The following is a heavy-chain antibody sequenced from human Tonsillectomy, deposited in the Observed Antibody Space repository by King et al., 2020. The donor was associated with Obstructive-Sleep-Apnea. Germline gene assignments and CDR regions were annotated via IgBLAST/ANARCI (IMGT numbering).Heavy chain of an antibody. CDR1: GDSISSYY. V-gene: IGHV4-59*08. Sequence: QLQESGPGLVKPSETLSLTCTVSGDSISSYYCSWIRQPPGKGLEWIWYINDSGSTNYNPSLKSRVTISVDTSKNQFSLKLSSVTAADTAVYYCARLGASGWYDWGQGTLVTVSS. CDR3: ARLGASGWYD. J-gene: IGHJ4*02. D-gene: IGHD6-19*01. CDR2: INDSGST.